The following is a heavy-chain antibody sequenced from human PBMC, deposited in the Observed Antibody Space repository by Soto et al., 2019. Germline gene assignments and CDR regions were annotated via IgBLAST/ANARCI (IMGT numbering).Heavy chain of an antibody. CDR2: IYYSGST. J-gene: IGHJ4*02. V-gene: IGHV4-61*01. Sequence: QVQLQESGPGLVKPSETLSLTCTVSGGSVSSGSYYWSWIRQPPGKGLEWIGYIYYSGSTNYNPSLKSRVTISVDTSKNQFSLKLSSVTAADTAVYYCARGRGAAAGTRGAFDYWGQGTLVTVSS. CDR1: GGSVSSGSYY. CDR3: ARGRGAAAGTRGAFDY. D-gene: IGHD6-13*01.